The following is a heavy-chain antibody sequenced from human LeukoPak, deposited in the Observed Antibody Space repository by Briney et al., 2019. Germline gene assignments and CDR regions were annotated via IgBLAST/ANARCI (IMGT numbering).Heavy chain of an antibody. CDR1: GDSVSSNSAA. CDR3: ARSTMFRGAMLAAFDI. J-gene: IGHJ3*02. CDR2: TYYRSKWFN. Sequence: SQTLSLTCAISGDSVSSNSAAWIWIRQSPSRGLEWLGRTYYRSKWFNDYAVSVKSRITINPDTSKNQFPLQLNSVTPEDTAVYYCARSTMFRGAMLAAFDIWGQGTMVTVSS. V-gene: IGHV6-1*01. D-gene: IGHD3-10*01.